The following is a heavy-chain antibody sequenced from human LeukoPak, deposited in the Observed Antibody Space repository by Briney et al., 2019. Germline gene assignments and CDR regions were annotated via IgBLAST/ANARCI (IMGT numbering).Heavy chain of an antibody. D-gene: IGHD4/OR15-4a*01. CDR1: GDSVSSNMVA. Sequence: SQTLSLTCAISGDSVSSNMVAWNWIRQSPSRGLEWLGRTYYRSKWYNNYAVSVKSRITINPDTSKNRFSLQLNSVTPEDTAVYYCTRETINYFDYWGQGTLVTVSS. CDR2: TYYRSKWYN. J-gene: IGHJ4*02. CDR3: TRETINYFDY. V-gene: IGHV6-1*01.